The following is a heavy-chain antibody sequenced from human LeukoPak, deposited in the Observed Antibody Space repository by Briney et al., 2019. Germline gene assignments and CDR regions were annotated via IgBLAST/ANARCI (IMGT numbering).Heavy chain of an antibody. V-gene: IGHV3-7*01. D-gene: IGHD2-8*01. CDR2: IKQDGSEK. J-gene: IGHJ6*03. Sequence: GGSLRLSCAASGFTFSSYRMSWVRQAPGKGLEWVANIKQDGSEKYYVDSVKGRFTISRDNAKNSLYLQMNSLRAEDTAVYYCARVEMVYAHYYYYYMDVWGKGTTVTVSS. CDR1: GFTFSSYR. CDR3: ARVEMVYAHYYYYYMDV.